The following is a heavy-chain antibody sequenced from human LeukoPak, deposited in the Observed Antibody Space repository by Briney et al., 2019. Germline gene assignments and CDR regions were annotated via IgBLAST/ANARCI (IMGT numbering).Heavy chain of an antibody. CDR2: IYYSGST. D-gene: IGHD6-19*01. Sequence: SETLSLTCTVSGGSISSYYWSWIRQPPGPGLEWIGYIYYSGSTNYNPYLKSRVTISVATSKNQFSLKLSSVTAADTAVYYCASRSGWLASNDAFDIWGQGTMVTVSS. CDR1: GGSISSYY. CDR3: ASRSGWLASNDAFDI. V-gene: IGHV4-59*08. J-gene: IGHJ3*02.